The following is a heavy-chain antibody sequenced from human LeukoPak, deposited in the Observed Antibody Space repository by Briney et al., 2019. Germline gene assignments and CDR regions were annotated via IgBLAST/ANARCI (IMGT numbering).Heavy chain of an antibody. CDR3: ARERYCSGTSCYPGYYYYGMDV. CDR2: IIPIFGTA. Sequence: SVKVSCKASGGTFSSYAISWVRQAPGQGLEWMGGIIPIFGTANYAQKFQGRVTITADKSTSTAYMELSSLRSEDTAVYYCARERYCSGTSCYPGYYYYGMDVWGKGTTVTVSS. V-gene: IGHV1-69*06. CDR1: GGTFSSYA. D-gene: IGHD2-2*01. J-gene: IGHJ6*04.